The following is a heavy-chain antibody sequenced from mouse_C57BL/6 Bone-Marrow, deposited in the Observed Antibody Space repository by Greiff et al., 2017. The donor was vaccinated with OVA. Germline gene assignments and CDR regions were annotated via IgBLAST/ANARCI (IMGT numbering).Heavy chain of an antibody. Sequence: EVQGVESGGGLVKPGGSLKLSCAASGFTFSSYAMSWVRQTPEKRLEWVATISDGGSYTYYPDNVKGRFTISRDNAKNNLYLQMSHLKSEDTAMYYCAREGIYYGSHWYFDGWGTGTTVTVSS. J-gene: IGHJ1*03. V-gene: IGHV5-4*01. CDR1: GFTFSSYA. CDR3: AREGIYYGSHWYFDG. CDR2: ISDGGSYT. D-gene: IGHD1-1*01.